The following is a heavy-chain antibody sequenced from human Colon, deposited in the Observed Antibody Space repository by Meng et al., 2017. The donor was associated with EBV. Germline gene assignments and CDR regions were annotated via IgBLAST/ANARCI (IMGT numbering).Heavy chain of an antibody. CDR1: GASINSGDYY. CDR2: IYYTGST. V-gene: IGHV4-30-4*01. CDR3: ARNYYFDY. Sequence: VPVRGPVQPLVTPSPTCSLTGAVSGASINSGDYYWSWIRQPPRKDLEWIGYIYYTGSTYYNPSLKSRVTISMDTSKNQFSLRLSSVTAAGTAVYYCARNYYFDYWGQGTLVHRLL. J-gene: IGHJ4*02.